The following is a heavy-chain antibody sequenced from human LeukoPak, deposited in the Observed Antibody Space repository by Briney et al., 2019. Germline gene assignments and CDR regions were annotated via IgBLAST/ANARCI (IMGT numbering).Heavy chain of an antibody. Sequence: SETLSPTCTVSGGSITSSSYYWGWIRQPPGKGLEWNGSIYYSRSTYDNPSLKSRVTISVDTSKNQFSLKLSSVTSADTAVHYCARGHCFGGYCYFDYWGPGTLVTVSS. CDR1: GGSITSSSYY. V-gene: IGHV4-39*01. J-gene: IGHJ4*02. CDR3: ARGHCFGGYCYFDY. CDR2: IYYSRST. D-gene: IGHD2-21*02.